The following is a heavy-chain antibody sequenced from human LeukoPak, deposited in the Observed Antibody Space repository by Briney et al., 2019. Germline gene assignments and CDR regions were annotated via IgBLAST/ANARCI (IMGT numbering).Heavy chain of an antibody. Sequence: GGSLRLSCAASGFTFSTYWMSWVRQAPGTGLEWVSAISGSGGSTYYADSVKGRFTISRDNSKNTLYLQMNSLRAEDTAVYYYAKDSRITMVRGVTVVSDYWGQGTLVTVSS. CDR1: GFTFSTYW. CDR3: AKDSRITMVRGVTVVSDY. CDR2: ISGSGGST. J-gene: IGHJ4*02. D-gene: IGHD3-10*01. V-gene: IGHV3-23*01.